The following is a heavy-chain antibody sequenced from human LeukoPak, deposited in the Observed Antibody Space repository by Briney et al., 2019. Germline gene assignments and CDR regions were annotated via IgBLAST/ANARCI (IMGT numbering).Heavy chain of an antibody. V-gene: IGHV3-23*01. CDR2: ISGSGGST. CDR1: GFTFSSYA. D-gene: IGHD4-23*01. Sequence: PGGSLRLSCAASGFTFSSYAMSWVRQAPGKGLEWVSAISGSGGSTYYADSVKGRFPISRDNSKNTLYLQMDSLRAEDTALYYCAKDLDRGLGLAVDDAFDIWGQGTMVTVSS. CDR3: AKDLDRGLGLAVDDAFDI. J-gene: IGHJ3*02.